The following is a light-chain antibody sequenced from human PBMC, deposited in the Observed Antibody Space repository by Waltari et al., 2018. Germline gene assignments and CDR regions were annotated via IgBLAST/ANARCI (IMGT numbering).Light chain of an antibody. Sequence: DIQMTQSPSTRSASVGDRVTITCRASQSIATWLAWYQQKPEKAPKLLISRASTLESGVPSRFSGSKSGTEFTLTISSLQPDDFATYYCQHYYGVSWTFGQGTTVEIK. CDR3: QHYYGVSWT. CDR2: RAS. J-gene: IGKJ1*01. V-gene: IGKV1-5*03. CDR1: QSIATW.